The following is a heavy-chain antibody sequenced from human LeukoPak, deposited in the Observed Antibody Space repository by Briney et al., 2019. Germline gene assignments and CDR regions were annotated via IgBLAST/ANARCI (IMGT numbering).Heavy chain of an antibody. D-gene: IGHD6-13*01. CDR2: IGYTGDT. J-gene: IGHJ3*02. Sequence: SQTLSLTCTVSGGSISSGAYYWSWVRQHPGKGLDWIGYIGYTGDTYYNPSLRSRVTISVDTSKTQFSLRLSSVTAADTAVYYCAKTKRGKYSSSWFSDAFDIWGQGTMVTVSS. CDR1: GGSISSGAYY. CDR3: AKTKRGKYSSSWFSDAFDI. V-gene: IGHV4-31*03.